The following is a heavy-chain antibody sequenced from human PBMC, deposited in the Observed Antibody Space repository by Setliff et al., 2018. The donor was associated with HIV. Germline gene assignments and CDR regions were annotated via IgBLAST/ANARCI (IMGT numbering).Heavy chain of an antibody. D-gene: IGHD6-19*01. CDR3: VCRTVVAGKGLPPDS. Sequence: GASVKVSCKASGGTFSSSAFSWVRQAPGQGVEWMGGIIPILSMTSYAQKFQGRATITADISTSTAYLELSSLRSEDTALFYRVCRTVVAGKGLPPDSWGQGTLVTVSS. V-gene: IGHV1-69*10. CDR2: IIPILSMT. J-gene: IGHJ4*02. CDR1: GGTFSSSA.